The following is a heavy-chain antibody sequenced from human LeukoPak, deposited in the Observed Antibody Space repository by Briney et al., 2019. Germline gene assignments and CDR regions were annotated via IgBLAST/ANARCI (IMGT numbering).Heavy chain of an antibody. D-gene: IGHD4/OR15-4a*01. V-gene: IGHV1-2*02. Sequence: ASVKVSCKASGYIFTYYYMHWMRQAPGQGLEWMGWINPNDGDTEFAQKFQGRVTMTRDTSISTAYMEMSSLTSDDTAVYYRARGPDHGGFDIWGQGTMVTVSS. J-gene: IGHJ3*02. CDR2: INPNDGDT. CDR1: GYIFTYYY. CDR3: ARGPDHGGFDI.